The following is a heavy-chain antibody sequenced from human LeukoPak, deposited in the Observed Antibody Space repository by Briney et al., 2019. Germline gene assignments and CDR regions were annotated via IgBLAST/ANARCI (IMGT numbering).Heavy chain of an antibody. CDR1: GDSISSGSYY. CDR3: AGTIVVVTTYDXXDI. V-gene: IGHV4-61*02. D-gene: IGHD2-21*02. CDR2: IYTSGST. J-gene: IGHJ3*02. Sequence: SETLSLTCTVSGDSISSGSYYWSWIRQPAGKGLEWIGRIYTSGSTNYYPSLKSRVTISLDRSKNQFSLQLSSVTAADTAVYYCAGTIVVVTTYDXXDIXXXGTXVTVSS.